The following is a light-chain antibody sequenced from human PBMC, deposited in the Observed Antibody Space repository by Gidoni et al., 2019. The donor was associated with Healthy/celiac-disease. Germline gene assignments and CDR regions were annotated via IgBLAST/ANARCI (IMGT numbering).Light chain of an antibody. J-gene: IGKJ5*01. CDR3: QKRSNWPPIT. Sequence: IVFTHSPATLSLSPGERATLSCSASQSVSSYLAWYQQKPGQDPRHLIYDASNRATGIPARFSGSGSGTEVTLTISSLEHEDVAVYYCQKRSNWPPITFGQXTRLEIK. V-gene: IGKV3-11*01. CDR2: DAS. CDR1: QSVSSY.